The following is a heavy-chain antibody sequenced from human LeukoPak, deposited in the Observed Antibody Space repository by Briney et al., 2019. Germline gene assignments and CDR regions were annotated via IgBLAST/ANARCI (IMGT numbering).Heavy chain of an antibody. V-gene: IGHV4-39*07. CDR3: ARGLAQGSPGFDP. CDR2: IYYSGST. J-gene: IGHJ5*02. D-gene: IGHD3-10*01. Sequence: SETLSLTCTVSGDSISSSNSYWGWIRQPPGKGLEWIGSIYYSGSTYYNPSLKSRVTISVDTSKNQFSLKLSSVTAADTAVYYCARGLAQGSPGFDPWGQGTLVTVSS. CDR1: GDSISSSNSY.